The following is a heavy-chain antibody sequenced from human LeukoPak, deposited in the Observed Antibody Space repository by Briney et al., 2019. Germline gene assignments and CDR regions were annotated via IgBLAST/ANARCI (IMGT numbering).Heavy chain of an antibody. J-gene: IGHJ4*02. CDR1: GFSFSRYW. Sequence: PGGSLRLSCAASGFSFSRYWMHWVRQAPGKGLVWVSRMNSDGSSTNYADSVKGRFTISRDNAKNSVYLQMNSLRVEDTAVYYCARDDYLGYWGQGSLVTVSS. CDR3: ARDDYLGY. V-gene: IGHV3-74*01. D-gene: IGHD3-16*01. CDR2: MNSDGSST.